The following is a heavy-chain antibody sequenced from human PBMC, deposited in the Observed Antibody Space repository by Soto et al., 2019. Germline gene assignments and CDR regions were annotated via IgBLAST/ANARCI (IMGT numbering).Heavy chain of an antibody. J-gene: IGHJ5*01. D-gene: IGHD2-21*02. CDR2: TKPTGRAT. Sequence: GASVKVSCKASGYTFTRKPIHWVRQAPGQGLRCVACTKPTGRATTYAHNFQARVTLTGHTSTRTVYMKLSGLRSENTAASYSARDSAACGCDCYPNWCYSCDQGTMGTVAS. CDR3: ARDSAACGCDCYPNWCYS. V-gene: IGHV1-46*01. CDR1: GYTFTRKP.